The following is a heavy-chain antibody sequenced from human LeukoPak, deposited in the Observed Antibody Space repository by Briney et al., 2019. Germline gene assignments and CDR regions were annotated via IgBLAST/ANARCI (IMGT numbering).Heavy chain of an antibody. Sequence: SETLSLTCTVSGGSISTYYWSWIRQPPGKGLEWIGYISYSGSTNYNPSLKSRVTISLDTSKNQFALKLSSVNAADTALYYCARSIIRTRSKFDYWGQGTLVTVSS. V-gene: IGHV4-59*08. CDR3: ARSIIRTRSKFDY. CDR1: GGSISTYY. J-gene: IGHJ4*02. CDR2: ISYSGST. D-gene: IGHD1/OR15-1a*01.